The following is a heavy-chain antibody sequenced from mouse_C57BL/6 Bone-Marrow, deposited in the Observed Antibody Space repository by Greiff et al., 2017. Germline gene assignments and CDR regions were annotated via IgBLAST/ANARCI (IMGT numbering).Heavy chain of an antibody. D-gene: IGHD2-4*01. Sequence: EVQLQQSGPELVKPGASVKMSCKASGYTFTDYNMHWVKQSPGKSLEWIGYINPNNGGTSYNQKFKGKATLTVNKSSSTAYMELRSLTSDESAVYYCARNRGLRRPPWFAYWGQGTLVTVSA. J-gene: IGHJ3*01. CDR3: ARNRGLRRPPWFAY. V-gene: IGHV1-22*01. CDR2: INPNNGGT. CDR1: GYTFTDYN.